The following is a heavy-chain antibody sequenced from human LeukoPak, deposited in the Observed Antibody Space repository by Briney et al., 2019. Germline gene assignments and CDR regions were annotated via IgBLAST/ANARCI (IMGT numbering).Heavy chain of an antibody. Sequence: PSETLSLTCTVSGGSISSYYWSWLRQPPGKGLEWIGYIYYSGSTNYNPSLKSRVTISVDTSKNQFSLKLSSVTAADTAVYYCARYLTATDAFDIWGQGTMVTVSS. CDR3: ARYLTATDAFDI. CDR2: IYYSGST. D-gene: IGHD2-8*01. V-gene: IGHV4-59*08. CDR1: GGSISSYY. J-gene: IGHJ3*02.